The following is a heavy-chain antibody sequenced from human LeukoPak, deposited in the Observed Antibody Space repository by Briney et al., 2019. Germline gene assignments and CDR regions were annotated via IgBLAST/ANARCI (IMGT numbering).Heavy chain of an antibody. D-gene: IGHD3-22*01. V-gene: IGHV3-9*01. Sequence: GGSPRLSCAASGFTFDDYAMYWVRQAPGKGLEWVSGITWNSRIVAYADSVKGRFTISRDNAKNSLYLQMNSLRAEDTALYYCAKALRDSSGFYIYYGMDVWGQGTTVTVAS. J-gene: IGHJ6*02. CDR2: ITWNSRIV. CDR3: AKALRDSSGFYIYYGMDV. CDR1: GFTFDDYA.